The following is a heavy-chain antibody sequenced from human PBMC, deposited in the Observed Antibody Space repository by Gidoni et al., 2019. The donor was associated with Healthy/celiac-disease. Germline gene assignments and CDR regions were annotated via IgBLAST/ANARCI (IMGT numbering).Heavy chain of an antibody. CDR1: GFTFSSYS. CDR3: AREGTDGYNL. CDR2: ISSSSNDI. D-gene: IGHD5-12*01. V-gene: IGHV3-21*01. J-gene: IGHJ4*02. Sequence: EVQLVESGGGLVKPGGSLRLSCAASGFTFSSYSMNWVRQAPGNGLEWVASISSSSNDIYYAESVKGRFTISRDNAKNSLYLQMNSLRAEDTAVYYCAREGTDGYNLWGQGTLVTVSS.